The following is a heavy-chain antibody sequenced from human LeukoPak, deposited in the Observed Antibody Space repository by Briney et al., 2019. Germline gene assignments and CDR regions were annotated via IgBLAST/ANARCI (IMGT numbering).Heavy chain of an antibody. D-gene: IGHD2-2*01. J-gene: IGHJ4*02. Sequence: GGSLRLLCAASGFTFSSYAMSWVRQASGKGLEWVSVISGSVAGTYNADSVKGRLTISRDNSKNTLYLQMNSLRAEDTAVYYCAKSVIGYCSSTSCYFDYWGQGTLVTVSS. CDR3: AKSVIGYCSSTSCYFDY. CDR2: ISGSVAGT. CDR1: GFTFSSYA. V-gene: IGHV3-23*01.